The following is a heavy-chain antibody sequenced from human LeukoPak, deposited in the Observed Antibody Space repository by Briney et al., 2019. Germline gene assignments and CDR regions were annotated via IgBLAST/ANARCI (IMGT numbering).Heavy chain of an antibody. Sequence: SETLSLTCTVSGGSISSSSYYWGWIRQSPGKGLEWIGSIYYSGSTYYNPSLKSRVTISVDTSKNQFSLKLSSVTAADTAVYYCARLYGDYVANDYWGQGTLVTVSS. CDR2: IYYSGST. J-gene: IGHJ4*02. CDR1: GGSISSSSYY. D-gene: IGHD4-17*01. CDR3: ARLYGDYVANDY. V-gene: IGHV4-39*01.